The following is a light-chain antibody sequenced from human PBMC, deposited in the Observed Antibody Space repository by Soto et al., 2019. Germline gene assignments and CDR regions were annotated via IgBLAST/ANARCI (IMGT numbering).Light chain of an antibody. V-gene: IGKV3-20*01. CDR3: QHYGNSLWT. Sequence: EIVLTQSPGTLSLSPGERATLSCRASQSVSSSFLAWYQQKPGQAPRLLIYAASSRATGFPDRFSGSGSGTDFTLTISRLEPEDFAVYYCQHYGNSLWTFGQGTKVGIK. CDR1: QSVSSSF. CDR2: AAS. J-gene: IGKJ1*01.